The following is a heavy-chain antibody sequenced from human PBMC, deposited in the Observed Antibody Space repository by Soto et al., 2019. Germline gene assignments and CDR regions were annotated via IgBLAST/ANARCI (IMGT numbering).Heavy chain of an antibody. CDR1: GFTFSSYW. CDR3: AREDWGADAFDI. Sequence: EVQLVESGGGLIQPGGSLRLSCAASGFTFSSYWMHWVRQAPGKGLVWVSRVNSDESSTTYADSVKGRFTISRDNAKNMLYLQMNSLRAEDTAVYCCAREDWGADAFDIWGQGTMVTVAS. V-gene: IGHV3-74*01. CDR2: VNSDESST. D-gene: IGHD7-27*01. J-gene: IGHJ3*02.